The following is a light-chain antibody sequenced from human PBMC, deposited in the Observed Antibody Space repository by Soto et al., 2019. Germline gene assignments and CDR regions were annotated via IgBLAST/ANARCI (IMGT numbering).Light chain of an antibody. CDR3: QQRSSWPLLT. Sequence: EIVLTQSPATLSLSPGESATLSCRASETVSNYLAWFQQKPGQAPRLLIYDASNRATGIPARFSGSGSGTDFTLTISSVEPEDFAVYYCQQRSSWPLLTFGGGTKVEI. V-gene: IGKV3-11*01. CDR1: ETVSNY. J-gene: IGKJ4*01. CDR2: DAS.